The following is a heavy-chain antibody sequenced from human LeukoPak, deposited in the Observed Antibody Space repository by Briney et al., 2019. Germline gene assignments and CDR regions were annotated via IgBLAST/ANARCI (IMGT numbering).Heavy chain of an antibody. CDR1: GFTFRSYG. CDR2: ISSNGGRT. Sequence: GGSLRLSCSASGFTFRSYGMHWVRQAPGKGLEYVSAISSNGGRTYCANSVKGRFTISRDNSRNTLYLQMGSLRAEDMAVYYCATYYYDSGGFHFHHWGQGTLVTVSS. J-gene: IGHJ1*01. CDR3: ATYYYDSGGFHFHH. D-gene: IGHD3-22*01. V-gene: IGHV3-64*01.